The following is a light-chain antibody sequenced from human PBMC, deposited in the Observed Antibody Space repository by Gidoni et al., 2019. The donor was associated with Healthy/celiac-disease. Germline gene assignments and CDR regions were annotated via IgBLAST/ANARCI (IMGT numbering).Light chain of an antibody. V-gene: IGKV1-39*01. CDR2: AAS. CDR1: QSISSY. J-gene: IGKJ2*01. Sequence: DIQMPQSPSSLSASVGDRVTITCRASQSISSYLNWYQQKPGKAPKLLIYAASSLQSGVPSRFSGSGSGTDFTLTISSLQPEDFATYYCQQSYSTPYTFGQGTKLESK. CDR3: QQSYSTPYT.